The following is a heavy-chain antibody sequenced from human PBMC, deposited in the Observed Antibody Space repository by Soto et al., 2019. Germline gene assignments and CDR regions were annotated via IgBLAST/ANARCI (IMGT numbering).Heavy chain of an antibody. V-gene: IGHV2-5*02. CDR3: THRMAASGIDY. Sequence: QITLKESGPTLVKPTQTLTLTCTFSGFSLTTSGVGVGWIRQPPGKALEWLALIYWDDDKRYSPSLKSRLSITQDTSKSQVVLTMTNMDPVDTATYYCTHRMAASGIDYWGQGTLVTVSS. CDR1: GFSLTTSGVG. J-gene: IGHJ4*02. D-gene: IGHD6-13*01. CDR2: IYWDDDK.